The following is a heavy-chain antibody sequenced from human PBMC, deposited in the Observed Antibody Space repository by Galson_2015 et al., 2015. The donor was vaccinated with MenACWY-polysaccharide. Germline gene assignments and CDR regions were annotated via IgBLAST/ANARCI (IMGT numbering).Heavy chain of an antibody. D-gene: IGHD3-3*01. V-gene: IGHV3-7*01. CDR3: ARDDGRGFLPGGEY. Sequence: SLRLSCARSGFSFSNYWMSWVRQAPGKGLEWVANIKEDGSEKYYVDSVKGRFIISRDNAKNSLYLQMNSLRDEETAVYFCARDDGRGFLPGGEYWGQGTLVTVSS. J-gene: IGHJ4*02. CDR2: IKEDGSEK. CDR1: GFSFSNYW.